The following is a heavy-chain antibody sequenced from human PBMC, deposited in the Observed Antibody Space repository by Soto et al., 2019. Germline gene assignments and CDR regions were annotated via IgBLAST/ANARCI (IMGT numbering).Heavy chain of an antibody. V-gene: IGHV4-30-2*01. D-gene: IGHD3-22*01. CDR1: GGSISSGGYS. J-gene: IGHJ4*02. CDR3: ARLSSGYYYVDY. Sequence: QLQLQESGSGLVKPSQTLSLTCAVSGGSISSGGYSWSWIRQPPGKGLEWIGYIYHSGSTYYNPSLNSRGTISVDRSKNQFSLKLSSVTAADTAVYYCARLSSGYYYVDYWGQGTLVTVSS. CDR2: IYHSGST.